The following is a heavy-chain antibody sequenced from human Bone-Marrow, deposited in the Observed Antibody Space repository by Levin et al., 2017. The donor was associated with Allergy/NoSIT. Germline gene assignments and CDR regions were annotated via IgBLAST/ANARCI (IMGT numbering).Heavy chain of an antibody. V-gene: IGHV3-9*01. CDR2: ISWNSGFL. D-gene: IGHD3-3*01. CDR3: ARDKGLRNGVLDD. Sequence: PGGSLRLSCAASGFTLGNHAMHWVRQAPGKGLEWVSRISWNSGFLDFADSVKGRFTISRDNAKNSLYLRMKSLTVEDTAVYFCARDKGLRNGVLDDWGQGTLVSVSS. J-gene: IGHJ4*02. CDR1: GFTLGNHA.